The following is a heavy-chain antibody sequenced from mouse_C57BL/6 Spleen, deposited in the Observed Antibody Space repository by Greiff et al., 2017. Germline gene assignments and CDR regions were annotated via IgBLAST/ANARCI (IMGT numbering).Heavy chain of an antibody. J-gene: IGHJ2*01. D-gene: IGHD2-1*01. V-gene: IGHV5-9*01. CDR2: ISGGGGNT. CDR3: ARPTADDYYFDY. Sequence: EVQLMESGGGLVKPGGSLKLSCAASGFTFSSYTMSWVRQTPEKRLEWVATISGGGGNTYYPDSVKGRFTISRDNAKNTLYLQMSSLTSEDTALYYCARPTADDYYFDYWGQGTTLTVSS. CDR1: GFTFSSYT.